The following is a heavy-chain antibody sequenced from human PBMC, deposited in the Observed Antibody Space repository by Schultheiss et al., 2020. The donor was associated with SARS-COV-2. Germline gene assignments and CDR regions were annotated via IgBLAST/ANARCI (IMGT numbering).Heavy chain of an antibody. V-gene: IGHV3-7*03. CDR2: IKQDGTVK. CDR1: GFTFSSYA. Sequence: EGSLRLSCAASGFTFSSYAMHWVRQAPGKGLEWVANIKQDGTVKHYVDSVRGRFIISRDNAKNSLDLQMNSLRVDDTAVYYCVKEGEEMGTSWGQGTLVTVSS. J-gene: IGHJ4*02. CDR3: VKEGEEMGTS. D-gene: IGHD1-1*01.